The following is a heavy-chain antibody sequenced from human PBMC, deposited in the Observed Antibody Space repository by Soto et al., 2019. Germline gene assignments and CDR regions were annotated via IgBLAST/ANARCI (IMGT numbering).Heavy chain of an antibody. CDR2: IYPGDSDT. CDR1: GYSFTSYW. CDR3: AGGGVRGVITRTRDYYGMDV. V-gene: IGHV5-51*01. D-gene: IGHD3-10*01. J-gene: IGHJ6*02. Sequence: EVQLVQSGAEVKKPGESLKVSCKGSGYSFTSYWIGWVRQMPGKGLEWMGIIYPGDSDTRYSPSFQGQVTISADKPIRTACLQWISLKASATAMYYCAGGGVRGVITRTRDYYGMDVWGQGTTVTVSS.